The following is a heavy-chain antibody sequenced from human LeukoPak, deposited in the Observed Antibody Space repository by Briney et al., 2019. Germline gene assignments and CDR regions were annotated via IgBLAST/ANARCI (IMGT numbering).Heavy chain of an antibody. J-gene: IGHJ3*02. V-gene: IGHV4-59*01. CDR3: ARGQWLVLDAFDI. D-gene: IGHD6-19*01. Sequence: SETLSLTCTVSGGSISSYYWSWIRQPPGKGLEWIGYIHYSGSTDYNPSLKSRVTISVDTSKNQFSLKLSSVTAADTAVYYCARGQWLVLDAFDIWSQGTMVTVSS. CDR1: GGSISSYY. CDR2: IHYSGST.